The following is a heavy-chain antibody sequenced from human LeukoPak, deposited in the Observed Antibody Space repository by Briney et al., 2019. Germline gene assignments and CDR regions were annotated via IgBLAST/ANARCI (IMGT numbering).Heavy chain of an antibody. J-gene: IGHJ4*02. CDR2: ISYDGSNK. Sequence: GGSLRLSCAASGFTFSSYAMHWVRQAPGKGLEWGAVISYDGSNKYYADSVKGRFTSSRDNSKNTLYLQMNSLRAEDTAVYYCATGYQYFDYWGQGTLVTVSS. D-gene: IGHD3-9*01. CDR1: GFTFSSYA. CDR3: ATGYQYFDY. V-gene: IGHV3-30*04.